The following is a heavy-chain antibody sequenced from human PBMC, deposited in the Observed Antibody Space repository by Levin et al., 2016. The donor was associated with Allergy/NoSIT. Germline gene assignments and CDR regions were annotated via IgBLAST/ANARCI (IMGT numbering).Heavy chain of an antibody. V-gene: IGHV3-30*18. CDR2: ISYDGSNK. Sequence: WIRQPPGKGLEWVAVISYDGSNKYYADSVKGRFTISRDNSKNTLYLQMNSLRAEDTAVYYCAKEEDYYGSGSRTAPFDYWGQGTLVTVSS. CDR3: AKEEDYYGSGSRTAPFDY. D-gene: IGHD3-10*01. J-gene: IGHJ4*02.